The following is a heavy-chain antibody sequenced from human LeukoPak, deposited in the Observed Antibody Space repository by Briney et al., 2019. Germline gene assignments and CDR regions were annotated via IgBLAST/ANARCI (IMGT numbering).Heavy chain of an antibody. CDR3: ARDGTDTFDI. CDR2: ISSGSSYI. D-gene: IGHD1-1*01. CDR1: GFTFSSYS. Sequence: GGSLRLSCAASGFTFSSYSMNWVRQAPGKGLEWVSSISSGSSYIYYADSVKGRFTISRDNAKKSLYLQMNSLRAEDTAVYYCARDGTDTFDIWGQGTMVTVSS. V-gene: IGHV3-21*01. J-gene: IGHJ3*02.